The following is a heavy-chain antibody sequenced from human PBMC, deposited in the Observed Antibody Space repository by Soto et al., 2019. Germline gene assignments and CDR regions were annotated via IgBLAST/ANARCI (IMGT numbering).Heavy chain of an antibody. D-gene: IGHD2-21*02. V-gene: IGHV4-30-4*01. Sequence: QVQLQESGPGLVKPSQSLSLTCTVSGGSITSDDYYWSWIRQPPGRGLEWIGYIFYSGSTHYNPSLKSRFTISRDTSKKQVSLKLSSVTAADTAVYYCASANCGGDCSYRHDRYYFESWGQGTLVTVSS. CDR3: ASANCGGDCSYRHDRYYFES. CDR1: GGSITSDDYY. J-gene: IGHJ4*02. CDR2: IFYSGST.